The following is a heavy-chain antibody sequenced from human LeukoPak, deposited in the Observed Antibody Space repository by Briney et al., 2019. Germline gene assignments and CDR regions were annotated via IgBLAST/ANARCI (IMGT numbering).Heavy chain of an antibody. CDR2: IYYSGST. Sequence: PSETLSLTCTVSGGSISSYYWNWIRQPPGKGLEWIGYIYYSGSTNYNPSLQSRVTISVDTSKNQFSLKLSSVTAADTAVYYCARDRGSGRLSWGQGTLVTVSS. CDR3: ARDRGSGRLS. D-gene: IGHD3-16*01. J-gene: IGHJ4*02. V-gene: IGHV4-59*01. CDR1: GGSISSYY.